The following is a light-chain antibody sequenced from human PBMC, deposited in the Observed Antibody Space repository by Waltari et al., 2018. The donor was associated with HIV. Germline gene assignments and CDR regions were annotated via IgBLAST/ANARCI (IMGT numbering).Light chain of an antibody. V-gene: IGLV2-11*01. CDR3: CSYAGSYTFV. J-gene: IGLJ3*02. CDR1: SSDVGGSNS. CDR2: DVT. Sequence: QSALTQPRSVSGSTGQSVAISCTGTSSDVGGSNSVSWYQQHPGKALKLMIYDVTKRPSGGPDRFSGSKSGNTASLTISGLQAEDEADYYCCSYAGSYTFVFGGGTKLTVL.